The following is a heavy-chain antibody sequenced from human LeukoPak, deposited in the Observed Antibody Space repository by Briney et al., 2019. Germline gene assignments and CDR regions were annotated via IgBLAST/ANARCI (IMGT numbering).Heavy chain of an antibody. CDR1: GFTFSSYS. J-gene: IGHJ4*02. Sequence: GGSLRLSCAASGFTFSSYSMNWVRQAPGKGLEWVANIKQDGTETHYVDSVKGRFTISRDNAKSSLYLQMNSLRAEDTAVYYCARDCLGSQFWSGYYLGPDNSFDYWGQGSLVTVSS. V-gene: IGHV3-7*01. CDR3: ARDCLGSQFWSGYYLGPDNSFDY. D-gene: IGHD3-3*01. CDR2: IKQDGTET.